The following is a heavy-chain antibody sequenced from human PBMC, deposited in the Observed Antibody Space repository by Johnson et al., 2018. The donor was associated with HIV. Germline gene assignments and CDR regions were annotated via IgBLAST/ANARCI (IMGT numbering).Heavy chain of an antibody. CDR1: GFTFSSYA. CDR3: AKDSSTVVSDGAFDI. Sequence: QVQLVESGGGVVQPGRSLRLSCAASGFTFSSYAMHWVRQAPGKGLEWVAVISCDGSNNYYADPVKGRFTISRDNSKNTLYLQRNSLRAEDTAVYYCAKDSSTVVSDGAFDIWGQGTMVTFSS. V-gene: IGHV3-30-3*01. CDR2: ISCDGSNN. J-gene: IGHJ3*02. D-gene: IGHD4-23*01.